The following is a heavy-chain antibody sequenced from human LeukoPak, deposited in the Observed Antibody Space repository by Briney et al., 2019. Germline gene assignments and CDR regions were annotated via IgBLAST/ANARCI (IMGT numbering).Heavy chain of an antibody. CDR3: ARTARSGDI. CDR1: GFTFSSYS. D-gene: IGHD1-1*01. V-gene: IGHV3-21*04. J-gene: IGHJ4*02. CDR2: ISSSSSYI. Sequence: GGSLRLSCAASGFTFSSYSMNWVRQAPGKGLEWVSSISSSSSYIYYADSVKGRFTVSRDNAKNSLYLQMNSLSADDTAIYYCARTARSGDIRGQGTLVTVSS.